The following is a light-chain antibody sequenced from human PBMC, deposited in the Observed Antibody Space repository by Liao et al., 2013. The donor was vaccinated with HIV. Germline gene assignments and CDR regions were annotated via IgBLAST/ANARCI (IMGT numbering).Light chain of an antibody. Sequence: SYELTQPPSVSVSPGQTAIISCSGDKLRDKFTSWFQHKPGQSPVLVIYQDTKRPSGIPERFSGSNSGNTATLTISGTQDVDEADYYCQARDTTTSVFGPGTKVTVL. V-gene: IGLV3-1*01. CDR1: KLRDKF. J-gene: IGLJ1*01. CDR3: QARDTTTSV. CDR2: QDT.